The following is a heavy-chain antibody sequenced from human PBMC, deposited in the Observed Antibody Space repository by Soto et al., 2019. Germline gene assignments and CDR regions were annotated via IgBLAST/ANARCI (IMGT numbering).Heavy chain of an antibody. CDR1: GFSFSSYN. V-gene: IGHV3-48*01. Sequence: EVQLVESGGGLVQPGGSLRLSCAASGFSFSSYNMNWVRQAPGKGLEWVSYINRGSSSTFYADSVKGRFTISRDNAKNSLYLQVNSLRAEDTAVYYCVRDPNGDTSRAPSWGQGTLVTVSS. D-gene: IGHD4-17*01. CDR2: INRGSSST. CDR3: VRDPNGDTSRAPS. J-gene: IGHJ4*02.